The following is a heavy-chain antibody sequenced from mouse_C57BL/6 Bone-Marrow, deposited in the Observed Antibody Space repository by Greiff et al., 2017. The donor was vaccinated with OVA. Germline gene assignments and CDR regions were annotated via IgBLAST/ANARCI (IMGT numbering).Heavy chain of an antibody. CDR3: GRRGLRRRFDY. V-gene: IGHV1-11*01. CDR2: IYTGSGEN. J-gene: IGHJ2*01. CDR1: GYTFTDHI. Sequence: QVQLKESGAELASPGASVTLSCKASGYTFTDHIMNWVKKRPGQGLEWIGRIYTGSGENNYNQKFRGKAKFSVDRYSSTVYKMLNSLTSGDAAVYYCGRRGLRRRFDYWGQGTTLTVSS. D-gene: IGHD2-4*01.